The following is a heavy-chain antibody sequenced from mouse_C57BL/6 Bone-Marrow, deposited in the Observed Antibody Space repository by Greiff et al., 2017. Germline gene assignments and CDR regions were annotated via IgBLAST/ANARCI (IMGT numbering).Heavy chain of an antibody. CDR3: ARSRWDAMDY. CDR1: GYTFTNYW. Sequence: VQLQQSGAELVRPGTSVKMSCKASGYTFTNYWIGWAKQRPGHGLEWIGDIYPGGGYTNYNEKFKGKATLTADKSSSTAYMQFSSLTSEDSAIYYCARSRWDAMDYWGQGTLVTVSS. CDR2: IYPGGGYT. J-gene: IGHJ4*01. D-gene: IGHD4-1*01. V-gene: IGHV1-63*01.